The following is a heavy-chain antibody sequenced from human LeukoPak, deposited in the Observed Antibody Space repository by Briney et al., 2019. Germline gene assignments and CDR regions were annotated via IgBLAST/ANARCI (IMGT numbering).Heavy chain of an antibody. CDR1: GFTFSSYW. CDR2: ISSSSSYI. Sequence: GGSLRLSCAASGFTFSSYWMSWVRQAPGKGLEWVSSISSSSSYIYYADSVKGRFTISRDNAKNSLYLQMNSLRAGDTAVYYCARDFVVVPAAIHYFDYWGQGTLVTVSS. CDR3: ARDFVVVPAAIHYFDY. J-gene: IGHJ4*02. V-gene: IGHV3-21*01. D-gene: IGHD2-2*01.